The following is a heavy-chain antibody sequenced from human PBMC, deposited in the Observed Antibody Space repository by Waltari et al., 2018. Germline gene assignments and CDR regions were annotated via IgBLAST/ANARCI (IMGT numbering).Heavy chain of an antibody. CDR2: IVVGSGNT. CDR3: AAPTLGYCSSTSCGVYYMDV. V-gene: IGHV1-58*01. CDR1: GFTFTSSA. Sequence: QMQLVQSGPEVKKPGTSVKVSCKASGFTFTSSAVQWVRQARGQRFEWIGWIVVGSGNTNYAQKFQERVTITRDMSTSTAYMELSSLRSEDTAVYYCAAPTLGYCSSTSCGVYYMDVWGKGTTVTVSS. D-gene: IGHD2-2*01. J-gene: IGHJ6*03.